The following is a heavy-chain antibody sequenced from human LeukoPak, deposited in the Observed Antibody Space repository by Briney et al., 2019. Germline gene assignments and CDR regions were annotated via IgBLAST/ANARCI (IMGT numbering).Heavy chain of an antibody. V-gene: IGHV3-30-3*01. J-gene: IGHJ4*02. Sequence: PGRSLRLSCAASGFTFSSYAMHGVRQAPGKGLEWVAVISYDGSNKYYADSVKGRFTISRDNSKNTLYLQMNSLRAEDTAMYYCARSPPIVTTDFDYWGQGTLVTVSS. D-gene: IGHD4-11*01. CDR2: ISYDGSNK. CDR1: GFTFSSYA. CDR3: ARSPPIVTTDFDY.